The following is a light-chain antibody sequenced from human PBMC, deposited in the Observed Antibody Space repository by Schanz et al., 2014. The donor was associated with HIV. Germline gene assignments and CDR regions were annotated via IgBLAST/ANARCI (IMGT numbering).Light chain of an antibody. J-gene: IGLJ3*02. CDR1: SSDVGGYNY. V-gene: IGLV2-14*03. CDR2: DVN. CDR3: SSYTTSGSLV. Sequence: QSALTQPASVSGSPGQSITISCTGTSSDVGGYNYVSRDQHHPGKAPKLMIYDVNNRPSGASNRFSGSKSGNTASLTISGLQAEDEADYYCSSYTTSGSLVFGGGTKPTVL.